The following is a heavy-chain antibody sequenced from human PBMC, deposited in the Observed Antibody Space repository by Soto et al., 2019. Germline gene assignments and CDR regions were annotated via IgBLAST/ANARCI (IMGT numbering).Heavy chain of an antibody. CDR2: IIPITATA. CDR3: SRSQGSSTSLEIYYSYYYGMDV. Sequence: QVQLVQSGAEVKKPGSSVKVSCKASGGTFGSYAISWVRQAPGQGLEWMGGIIPITATANYAQKFQGRVTITADESTSTASMQLSSPRSEDTAVYYCSRSQGSSTSLEIYYSYYYGMDVWGQGTTVTVSS. CDR1: GGTFGSYA. V-gene: IGHV1-69*01. D-gene: IGHD2-2*01. J-gene: IGHJ6*02.